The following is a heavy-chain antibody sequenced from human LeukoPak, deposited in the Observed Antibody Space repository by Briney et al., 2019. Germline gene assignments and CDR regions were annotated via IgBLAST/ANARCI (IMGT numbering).Heavy chain of an antibody. Sequence: GGSLRLSCAASGFTFSSYWMSWVRQAPGKGLEWVANIKQDGSEKYYVDSVKGRFTISRDNAKNSLYLQMNSLRAEDTAVYYCAREGSGWYIWFDPWGQGTLVTVSS. CDR1: GFTFSSYW. D-gene: IGHD6-19*01. CDR2: IKQDGSEK. J-gene: IGHJ5*02. V-gene: IGHV3-7*01. CDR3: AREGSGWYIWFDP.